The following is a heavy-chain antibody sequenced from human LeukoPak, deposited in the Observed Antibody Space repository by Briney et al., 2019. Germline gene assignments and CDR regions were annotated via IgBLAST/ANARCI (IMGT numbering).Heavy chain of an antibody. CDR1: GYTFTSYY. J-gene: IGHJ5*02. CDR3: ARDLAGPTYCSGGRCYSDHNWFDP. V-gene: IGHV1-46*01. D-gene: IGHD2-15*01. CDR2: INPSGGST. Sequence: ASVKVSCKASGYTFTSYYMHWVRQAPGQGLEWMGIINPSGGSTSYAQKFQGRVTMTRDTSTSTVYMELSSLRSDDTAVYYCARDLAGPTYCSGGRCYSDHNWFDPWGQGTLVTVSS.